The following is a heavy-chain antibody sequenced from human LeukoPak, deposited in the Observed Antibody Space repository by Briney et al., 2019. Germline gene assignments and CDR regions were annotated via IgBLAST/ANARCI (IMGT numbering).Heavy chain of an antibody. CDR3: ANEHCSGGSCFYYYMDV. V-gene: IGHV3-30*02. J-gene: IGHJ6*03. CDR1: GFTFSTYG. D-gene: IGHD2-15*01. Sequence: GGSLRLSCAACGFTFSTYGRHWVGQAPGKGREGGAFIRYDGTNKDYADSVRGRVTIDRENSKNTLYMKRKSLRAEDTAVYYCANEHCSGGSCFYYYMDVWGKGTTVTISS. CDR2: IRYDGTNK.